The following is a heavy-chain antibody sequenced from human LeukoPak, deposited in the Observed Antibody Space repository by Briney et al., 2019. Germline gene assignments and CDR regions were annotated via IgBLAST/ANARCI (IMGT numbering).Heavy chain of an antibody. CDR1: GFTFSDYY. J-gene: IGHJ6*03. V-gene: IGHV3-11*04. CDR2: ITSSSTI. CDR3: ARADRNYYMDV. Sequence: GGSLRLSCAASGFTFSDYYMSWIRQAPGEGLEWVSYITSSSTIYYTDSVNGRYTITRDNAKNSLYLQMNSVRADDTAVYYCARADRNYYMDVWGKGTTVTVSS.